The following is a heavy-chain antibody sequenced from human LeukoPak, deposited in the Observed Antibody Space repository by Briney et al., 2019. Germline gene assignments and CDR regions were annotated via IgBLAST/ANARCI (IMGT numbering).Heavy chain of an antibody. CDR2: ISSSSSHI. CDR3: ARGRGLPGPLDY. D-gene: IGHD3-10*01. CDR1: GFTFDDYT. V-gene: IGHV3-21*01. Sequence: GGSLRLSCAASGFTFDDYTMHWVRQAPGKGLEWVSSISSSSSHIYYADSVKGRFTISRDNAKNSLYLQMNSLRAEDTAVYYCARGRGLPGPLDYWGQGTLVTVSS. J-gene: IGHJ4*02.